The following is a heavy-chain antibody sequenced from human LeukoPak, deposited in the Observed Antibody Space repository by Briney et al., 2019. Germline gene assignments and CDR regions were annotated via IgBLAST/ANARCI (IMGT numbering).Heavy chain of an antibody. V-gene: IGHV3-30*02. D-gene: IGHD6-19*01. CDR1: GFTFSSYG. Sequence: GGSLRLSCGASGFTFSSYGMHWVRQAPGKGLEWLAVIWYDGSNKYYADSVKGRFTISRDNSKNTVYLQMNSLRPEDTAVYSCAKDVYRSGAPYYFDYWGQGTLVTVSS. CDR2: IWYDGSNK. CDR3: AKDVYRSGAPYYFDY. J-gene: IGHJ4*02.